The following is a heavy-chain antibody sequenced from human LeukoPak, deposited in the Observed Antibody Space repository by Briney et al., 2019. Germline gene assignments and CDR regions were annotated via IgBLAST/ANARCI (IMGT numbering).Heavy chain of an antibody. CDR2: ISAYNGNT. CDR3: ARLDSSGYYSNY. D-gene: IGHD3-22*01. CDR1: GYTFTSYG. Sequence: ASVKVSCKASGYTFTSYGISWVRQAPGQGLEWMGWISAYNGNTNYAQKFQGRVTITTDESTSTAYMELSSLRSEDTAVYYCARLDSSGYYSNYWGQGTLVTVSS. J-gene: IGHJ4*02. V-gene: IGHV1-18*01.